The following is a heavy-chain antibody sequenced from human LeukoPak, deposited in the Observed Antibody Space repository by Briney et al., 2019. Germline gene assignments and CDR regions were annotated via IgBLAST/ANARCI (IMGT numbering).Heavy chain of an antibody. J-gene: IGHJ6*03. Sequence: GASVKVSCKASGFTFTSSAVQWVRQARGQRLEWIGWIVVGSGNTNYAQKFQERVTITRGMSTSTAYMELRSLRSDDTAVYYCARAALDFWSGYYPLFGYMDVWGKGTTVTVSS. CDR1: GFTFTSSA. CDR2: IVVGSGNT. D-gene: IGHD3-3*01. CDR3: ARAALDFWSGYYPLFGYMDV. V-gene: IGHV1-58*01.